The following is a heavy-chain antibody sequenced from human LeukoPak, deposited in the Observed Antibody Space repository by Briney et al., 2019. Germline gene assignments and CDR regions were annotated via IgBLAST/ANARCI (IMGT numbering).Heavy chain of an antibody. CDR3: ARVVVAATSWFDP. D-gene: IGHD2-15*01. CDR2: IYYSGST. J-gene: IGHJ5*02. CDR1: GGSISTYY. Sequence: PSETLSLTCTGSGGSISTYYWSWIRQPPGKGLGLVGYIYYSGSTNYNPSLKSRVTISVDTSKNQFSLKLSSVTAADTAVYYCARVVVAATSWFDPWGQGTLVTVSS. V-gene: IGHV4-59*01.